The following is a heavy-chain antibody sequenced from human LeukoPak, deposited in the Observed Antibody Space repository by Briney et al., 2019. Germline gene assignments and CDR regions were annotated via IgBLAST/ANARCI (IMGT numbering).Heavy chain of an antibody. CDR3: ARQERYCSSISCLDP. CDR2: ISSSSSYI. J-gene: IGHJ5*02. V-gene: IGHV3-21*01. D-gene: IGHD2-2*01. CDR1: GFTVSSHY. Sequence: PGGSLRLSCAASGFTVSSHYISWVRQAPGKGLECVSSISSSSSYIYYADSVKGRFTISRDNAKNSLFLQMNSLRAEDTAIYYCARQERYCSSISCLDPWGQGTLVTVSS.